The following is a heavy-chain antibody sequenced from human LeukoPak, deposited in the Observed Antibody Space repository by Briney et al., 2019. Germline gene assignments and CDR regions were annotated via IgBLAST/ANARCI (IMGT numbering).Heavy chain of an antibody. J-gene: IGHJ4*02. V-gene: IGHV1-46*01. D-gene: IGHD1-1*01. CDR2: INPSGGST. CDR3: TRVRYNWNDAHGVYYFDY. CDR1: GYTFTSYY. Sequence: ASVKVSCKASGYTFTSYYMHWVRQAPGQGLEWMGIINPSGGSTSYAQKFQGRVTMTRDMSTSTVYMELSSLRSEDTAVYYCTRVRYNWNDAHGVYYFDYWGQGTLVTVSS.